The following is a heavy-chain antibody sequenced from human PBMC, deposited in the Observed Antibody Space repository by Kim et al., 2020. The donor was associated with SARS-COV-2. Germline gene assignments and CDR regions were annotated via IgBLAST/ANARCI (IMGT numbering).Heavy chain of an antibody. Sequence: SETLSLTCAVYGGSFSGYYWSWIRQPPGKGLEWIGEINHSGSTNYNPSLKSRVTISVDTSKNQFSLKLSSVTAADTAVYYCARGGRSSRLRGGMDVWGQGTTVTVSS. CDR1: GGSFSGYY. CDR2: INHSGST. V-gene: IGHV4-34*01. D-gene: IGHD6-13*01. J-gene: IGHJ6*02. CDR3: ARGGRSSRLRGGMDV.